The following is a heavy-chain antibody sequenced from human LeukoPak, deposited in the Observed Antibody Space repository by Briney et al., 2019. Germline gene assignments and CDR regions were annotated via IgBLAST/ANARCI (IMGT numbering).Heavy chain of an antibody. V-gene: IGHV4-34*01. Sequence: SETLSLTCAVYGGSFSGYYWSWIRQPPGMELVGIVEINNSGSTNYNSFLNSRVTISVDTSKNQFPLMLSLMTAADAAVYYSASTARTRGYSYGYPFNWGEGTLVTGSS. J-gene: IGHJ4*02. D-gene: IGHD5-18*01. CDR3: ASTARTRGYSYGYPFN. CDR2: INNSGST. CDR1: GGSFSGYY.